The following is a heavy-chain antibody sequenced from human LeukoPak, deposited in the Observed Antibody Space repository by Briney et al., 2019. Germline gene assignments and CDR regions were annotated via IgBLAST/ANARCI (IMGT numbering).Heavy chain of an antibody. D-gene: IGHD3-22*01. CDR2: LYHTGIT. Sequence: SETLSLTCNVSGGSVTNHYWNWIRRPPGKGLEWIGYLYHTGITKYNPSLKSRVSMSVDTSKNQFFLKVNSVTAADTAVYHCVRSVDYFDNTGPHMMFDYWGQGSLVTVSS. J-gene: IGHJ4*02. V-gene: IGHV4-59*02. CDR1: GGSVTNHY. CDR3: VRSVDYFDNTGPHMMFDY.